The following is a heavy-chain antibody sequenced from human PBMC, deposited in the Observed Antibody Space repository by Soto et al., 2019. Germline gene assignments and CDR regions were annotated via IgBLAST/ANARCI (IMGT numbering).Heavy chain of an antibody. Sequence: QVQLQESAPGLVKPSETLSLTCTVSGGSISSYYWSWIRQPPGKGLEWIGYIYYSGSTNYNPSLKSRVTISVDTSKNQFSLKPSSVTAADRSVYYCARGDPLLWFGVKVYYGMDVWGQGTTVTFSS. CDR2: IYYSGST. CDR1: GGSISSYY. V-gene: IGHV4-59*01. J-gene: IGHJ6*02. CDR3: ARGDPLLWFGVKVYYGMDV. D-gene: IGHD3-10*01.